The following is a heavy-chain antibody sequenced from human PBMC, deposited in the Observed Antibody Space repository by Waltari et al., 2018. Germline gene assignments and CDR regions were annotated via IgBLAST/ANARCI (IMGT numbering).Heavy chain of an antibody. Sequence: QVQLVESGGGVVQPGRSLRLSCAASGFTFSSYAMHWVRQAPGKGLEWVAFISYDGSNKYYADSVKGRFTISRDNSKNTLYLQMNSLRAEDTAVYYCARSKRAEYFQHWGQGTLVTVSS. CDR2: ISYDGSNK. CDR1: GFTFSSYA. CDR3: ARSKRAEYFQH. V-gene: IGHV3-30-3*01. J-gene: IGHJ1*01.